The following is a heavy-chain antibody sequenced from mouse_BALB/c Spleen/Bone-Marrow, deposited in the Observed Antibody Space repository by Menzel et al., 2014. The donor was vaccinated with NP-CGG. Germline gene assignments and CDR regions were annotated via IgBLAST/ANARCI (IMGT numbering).Heavy chain of an antibody. V-gene: IGHV1-54*01. Sequence: VQLQQSGAELVRPGTSVKVSCKASGYAFTNYLIEWVKQRPGQGLEWIGVINPGSGGTNYNEKFKGKATLTADKSSSTAYMQLSSLTSDDSAVYFCAREPLYGNYSDYWGQGTTLTVSS. CDR1: GYAFTNYL. J-gene: IGHJ2*01. CDR3: AREPLYGNYSDY. D-gene: IGHD2-1*01. CDR2: INPGSGGT.